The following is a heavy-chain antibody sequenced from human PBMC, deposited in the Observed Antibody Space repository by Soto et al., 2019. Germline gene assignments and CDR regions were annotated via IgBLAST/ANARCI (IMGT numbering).Heavy chain of an antibody. V-gene: IGHV4-34*01. D-gene: IGHD5-12*01. CDR2: INHSGST. Sequence: SETLSLTCAVYGGAFSGYYWSWIRQPPGKGLEWIGEINHSGSTNYNPSLKSRVTISVDTSKNQFSLNMRSVTAAETAVYYCASGKHIVATIRYYYYGMDVWGQGTTVT. CDR3: ASGKHIVATIRYYYYGMDV. J-gene: IGHJ6*02. CDR1: GGAFSGYY.